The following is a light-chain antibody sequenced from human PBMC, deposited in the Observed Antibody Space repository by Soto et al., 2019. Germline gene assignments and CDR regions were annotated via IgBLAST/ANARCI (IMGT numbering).Light chain of an antibody. V-gene: IGKV1-33*01. CDR1: QDISNY. J-gene: IGKJ2*01. CDR2: DAS. CDR3: QHYDNVPYT. Sequence: DIQMTQSPSSLSASVGDTVTITCQASQDISNYLNWYQQKPGKAPKLLINDASRLQPGVPSRFSGSGSGTDFTFTISSLQPEDIATYYCQHYDNVPYTFGQGTKLEIK.